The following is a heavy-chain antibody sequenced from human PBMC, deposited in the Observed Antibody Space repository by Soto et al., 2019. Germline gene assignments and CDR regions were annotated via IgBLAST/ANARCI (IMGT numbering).Heavy chain of an antibody. CDR3: TRHENGQAGLMDV. Sequence: PGESLKISCKGFGDRFTNDWIGWVRQMPGKGLEWMGIIYLGDSDTRYSPSFQGQVSITADKSISTAYLQWSSLKASDTAMYYCTRHENGQAGLMDVWGQGTTVTVSS. CDR1: GDRFTNDW. J-gene: IGHJ6*02. D-gene: IGHD6-13*01. CDR2: IYLGDSDT. V-gene: IGHV5-51*01.